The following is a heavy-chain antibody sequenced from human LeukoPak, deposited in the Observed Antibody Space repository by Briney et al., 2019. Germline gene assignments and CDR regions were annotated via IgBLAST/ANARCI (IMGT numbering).Heavy chain of an antibody. CDR3: ARQYYYDSSGYSGNAFDI. J-gene: IGHJ3*02. CDR1: GYSFTSYW. D-gene: IGHD3-22*01. CDR2: IYPGDSDT. Sequence: LGESLKISCKGSGYSFTSYWIGWVRQMPGKGLEWMGIIYPGDSDTRYSPSFQGQVTISADKSISTAYLQWSSLKASDTAMYYCARQYYYDSSGYSGNAFDIWGQGTMVTVS. V-gene: IGHV5-51*01.